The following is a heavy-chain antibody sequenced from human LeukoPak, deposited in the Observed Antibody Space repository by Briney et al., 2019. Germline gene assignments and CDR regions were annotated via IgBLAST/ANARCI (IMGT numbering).Heavy chain of an antibody. D-gene: IGHD3-16*01. CDR2: ISYDGSNK. Sequence: GGSLRLSCAASGFTFSSYAMHWVRQAPGKGLEWVAVISYDGSNKYYADSVKGRFTISRDNSKNTLYLQMNSLRAEDTAVYYCAREPFGITFGGVMPWGQGTLVTVSS. J-gene: IGHJ5*02. V-gene: IGHV3-30-3*01. CDR3: AREPFGITFGGVMP. CDR1: GFTFSSYA.